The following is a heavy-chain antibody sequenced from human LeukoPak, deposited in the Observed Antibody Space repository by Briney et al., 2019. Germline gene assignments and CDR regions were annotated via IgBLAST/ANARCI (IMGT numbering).Heavy chain of an antibody. CDR2: IIPIFGTA. CDR1: GGTFSSYA. D-gene: IGHD6-13*01. Sequence: SVKVSCKASGGTFSSYAITWVRQAPGQGLEWMGRIIPIFGTANYAQKFQGRVTITTDESTSTAYMELSALRSDDTAVYYCARERPPGDSSNWFLEGYFDIWGQGTLVTVSS. CDR3: ARERPPGDSSNWFLEGYFDI. J-gene: IGHJ4*02. V-gene: IGHV1-69*05.